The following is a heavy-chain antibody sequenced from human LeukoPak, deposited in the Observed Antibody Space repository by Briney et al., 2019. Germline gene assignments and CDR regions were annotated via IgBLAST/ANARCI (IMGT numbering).Heavy chain of an antibody. CDR3: AKGRELRQYYFDY. J-gene: IGHJ4*02. CDR1: GFTSSSYA. D-gene: IGHD1-26*01. Sequence: GGSLRLSCAASGFTSSSYAMSWVRQAPGKGLEWVSAISGSGGSTYYADSVKGRFTISRDNSKNTLYLQMNSLRAEDTAVYYCAKGRELRQYYFDYWGQGTLVTISS. V-gene: IGHV3-23*01. CDR2: ISGSGGST.